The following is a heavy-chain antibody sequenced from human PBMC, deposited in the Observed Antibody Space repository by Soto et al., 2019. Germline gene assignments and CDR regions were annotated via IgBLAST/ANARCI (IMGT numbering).Heavy chain of an antibody. CDR2: IYPSDSDT. Sequence: EVQLVQSGPEVKKSGESLKISCKGSGYSFTSNWIGWVRQMPGKGLEWMGIIYPSDSDTRYSPSFQGQVTISADKSISTAYLQWSSLKASDTAMYYCARPPSGTTTFFDSWGQGTLVTGSS. D-gene: IGHD1-7*01. CDR1: GYSFTSNW. CDR3: ARPPSGTTTFFDS. J-gene: IGHJ4*02. V-gene: IGHV5-51*03.